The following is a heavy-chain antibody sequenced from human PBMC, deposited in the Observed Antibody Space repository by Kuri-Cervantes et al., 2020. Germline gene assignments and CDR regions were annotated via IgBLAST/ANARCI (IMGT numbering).Heavy chain of an antibody. D-gene: IGHD6-19*01. CDR3: AGGSSGWFWDY. J-gene: IGHJ4*02. CDR2: ISGSGGNT. CDR1: GFTFSSYD. V-gene: IGHV3-23*01. Sequence: GESLKISCAASGFTFSSYDMSWVRQAPGKGLDWVSAISGSGGNTYYADSVKGRFTISRDNSRSTLFLQMNSLRAEDTALYYCAGGSSGWFWDYWGQGTLVTVSS.